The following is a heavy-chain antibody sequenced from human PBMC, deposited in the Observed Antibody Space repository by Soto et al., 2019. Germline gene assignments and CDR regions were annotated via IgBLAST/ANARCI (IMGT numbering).Heavy chain of an antibody. CDR1: GYTFTSYD. J-gene: IGHJ4*02. CDR3: AQKLTYSSSGSFDY. V-gene: IGHV1-8*01. D-gene: IGHD6-6*01. Sequence: ASVKVSCKASGYTFTSYDINWVRQATGQGLEWMGWMNPNSGNTGYAQKFQGRVTMTRNTSISTAYMELSSLRSEDTAVYYCAQKLTYSSSGSFDYWGQGNLVTVSS. CDR2: MNPNSGNT.